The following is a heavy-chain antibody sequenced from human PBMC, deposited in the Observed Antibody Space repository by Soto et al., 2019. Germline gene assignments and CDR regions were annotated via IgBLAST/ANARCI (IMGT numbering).Heavy chain of an antibody. V-gene: IGHV3-23*01. CDR2: IGSVGGDT. Sequence: EVQLLESGGGLVQPGGSLRLSCAASGFTFYSYAMGWVRQAPGKGLEWVSTIGSVGGDTYYADSVKGRFTISRDDSKNTLLLQMNSLRAEDTAVYYCVKDRMAYNSVWDPFDIWGQGIMVTVSS. D-gene: IGHD1-20*01. CDR3: VKDRMAYNSVWDPFDI. CDR1: GFTFYSYA. J-gene: IGHJ3*02.